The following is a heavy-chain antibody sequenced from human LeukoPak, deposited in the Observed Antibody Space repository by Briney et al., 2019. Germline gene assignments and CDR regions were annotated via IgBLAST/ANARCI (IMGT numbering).Heavy chain of an antibody. Sequence: GGSLRLSCAASGFTFSSYSMNWVRQAPGKGLEWVSSISSSSSYIYYADSVKGRFTISRDNAKNSLYLQMNSLRAEDTAVYYCARDEKDGVYFDYWGQGTLVTVSS. CDR1: GFTFSSYS. D-gene: IGHD4-17*01. J-gene: IGHJ4*02. CDR3: ARDEKDGVYFDY. V-gene: IGHV3-21*01. CDR2: ISSSSSYI.